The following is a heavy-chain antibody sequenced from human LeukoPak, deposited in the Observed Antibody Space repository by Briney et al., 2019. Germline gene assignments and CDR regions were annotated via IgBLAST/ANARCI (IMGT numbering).Heavy chain of an antibody. V-gene: IGHV4-34*01. J-gene: IGHJ4*02. Sequence: SETLSLTCAVYGGSFSGYYWSWIRQPPGKGLEWIGEINHSGSTNYNPSLKSRVTISVDTSKNQFSLKLSSVTATDTAVYYCARGTMVRGVISHFDYWGQGTLVTVSS. CDR3: ARGTMVRGVISHFDY. CDR2: INHSGST. D-gene: IGHD3-10*01. CDR1: GGSFSGYY.